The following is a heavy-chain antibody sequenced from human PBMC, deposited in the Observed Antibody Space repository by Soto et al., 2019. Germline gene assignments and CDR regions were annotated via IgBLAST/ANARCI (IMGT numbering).Heavy chain of an antibody. Sequence: GASVKVSCKASGGTFSSYAISWVRQAPGQGLEWMGGIIPIFGTANYAQKFQGRVTITADESTSTAYMELSSLRSEDTAVYYCAREDIVVVPAARGDYYYYYGMDVWGQGTTVTVSS. CDR2: IIPIFGTA. J-gene: IGHJ6*02. D-gene: IGHD2-2*01. V-gene: IGHV1-69*13. CDR3: AREDIVVVPAARGDYYYYYGMDV. CDR1: GGTFSSYA.